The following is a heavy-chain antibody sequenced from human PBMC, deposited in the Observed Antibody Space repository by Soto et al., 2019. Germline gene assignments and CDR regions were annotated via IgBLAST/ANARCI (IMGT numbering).Heavy chain of an antibody. V-gene: IGHV4-59*01. CDR3: ARGGVAARKGRWFDP. J-gene: IGHJ5*02. CDR1: GGSISSYY. D-gene: IGHD6-25*01. Sequence: QVQLQESGPGLVKPSETPSLTCTVSGGSISSYYWGRIRQPPGKGLEWIGYIHYSGSTNYNPSLRSRVTISVDTPKNQFSLKVNSMIAADTAIYYCARGGVAARKGRWFDPWGQGTLVTVSS. CDR2: IHYSGST.